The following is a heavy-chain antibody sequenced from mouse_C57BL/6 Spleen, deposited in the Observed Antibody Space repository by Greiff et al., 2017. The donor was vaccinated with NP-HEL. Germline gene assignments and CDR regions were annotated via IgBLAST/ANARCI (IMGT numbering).Heavy chain of an antibody. J-gene: IGHJ3*01. CDR3: ARGTREFAY. CDR2: ISSGSSTI. Sequence: EVHLVESGGGLVKPGGSLKLSCAASGFTFSDYGMHWVRQAPEKGLEWVAYISSGSSTIYYADTVKGRFTISRDNAKNTLFLQMTSLRSEDTAMYYCARGTREFAYWGQGTLVTVSA. CDR1: GFTFSDYG. D-gene: IGHD3-3*01. V-gene: IGHV5-17*01.